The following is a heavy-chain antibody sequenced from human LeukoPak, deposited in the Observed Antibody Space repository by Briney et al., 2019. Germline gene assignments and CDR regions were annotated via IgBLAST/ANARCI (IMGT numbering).Heavy chain of an antibody. J-gene: IGHJ6*02. CDR1: GFTFSSYG. Sequence: GGSLRLSCAASGFTFSSYGMHWVRQAPGKGLEWVSSISSSSSYIYYADSVKGRFTISRDNAKNSLYLQMNSLRAEDTAVYYCARDVWSGAYGMDVWGQGTTVTVSS. D-gene: IGHD3-3*01. V-gene: IGHV3-21*01. CDR3: ARDVWSGAYGMDV. CDR2: ISSSSSYI.